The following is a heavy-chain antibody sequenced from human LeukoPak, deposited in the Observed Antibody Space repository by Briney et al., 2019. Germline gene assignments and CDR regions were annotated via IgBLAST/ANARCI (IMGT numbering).Heavy chain of an antibody. V-gene: IGHV1-69*13. D-gene: IGHD6-6*01. J-gene: IGHJ4*02. Sequence: GASVKVSCKASGGTFSSYAISWVRQAPGQGLEWMGGIIPIFGTANYAQKFQGRVTITADESTSTAYMELSSLRSEDTAVYYCARDFGYSSSVLAPFDYWGQGTLVTVSS. CDR2: IIPIFGTA. CDR3: ARDFGYSSSVLAPFDY. CDR1: GGTFSSYA.